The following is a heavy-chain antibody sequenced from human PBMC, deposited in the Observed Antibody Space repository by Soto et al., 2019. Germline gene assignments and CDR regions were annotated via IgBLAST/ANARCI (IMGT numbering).Heavy chain of an antibody. D-gene: IGHD3-22*01. CDR2: INHSGST. Sequence: SETLSLTCAVYGGSFSGYYWSWIRQPPGKGLEWIGEINHSGSTNYNPSLKSRVTISVDTSKNQFSLKLSSVTAADTAVYYCARGLNYDSSGHVMYFDYWGQRTLVTGSS. V-gene: IGHV4-34*01. J-gene: IGHJ4*02. CDR1: GGSFSGYY. CDR3: ARGLNYDSSGHVMYFDY.